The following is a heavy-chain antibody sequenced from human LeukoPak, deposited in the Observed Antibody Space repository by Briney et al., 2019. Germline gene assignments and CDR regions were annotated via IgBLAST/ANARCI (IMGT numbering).Heavy chain of an antibody. J-gene: IGHJ4*02. Sequence: GGSLRLSCAASGFTFSNAWMSWVRQAPGKGLEWVSSISSSSSYIYYADSVKGRFTISRDNAKNSLYLQMNSLRAEDTAVYYCARDGGWEPFDYWGQGTLVTVSS. CDR1: GFTFSNAW. V-gene: IGHV3-21*01. CDR3: ARDGGWEPFDY. CDR2: ISSSSSYI. D-gene: IGHD1-26*01.